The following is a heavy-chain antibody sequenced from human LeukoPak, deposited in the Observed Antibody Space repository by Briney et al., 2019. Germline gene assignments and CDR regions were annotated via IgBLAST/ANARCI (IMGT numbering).Heavy chain of an antibody. CDR2: MNPNSGNT. J-gene: IGHJ5*02. Sequence: ASVKVSCKASGYTFTSYDINWVRQATGQGLEWMGWMNPNSGNTGYAQKFQGRVTMTRNISISTAYMELSSLRSEDTAVYYCARGAIPGVVVPAATNWFDPWGQGTLVTVSS. CDR3: ARGAIPGVVVPAATNWFDP. D-gene: IGHD2-2*01. V-gene: IGHV1-8*01. CDR1: GYTFTSYD.